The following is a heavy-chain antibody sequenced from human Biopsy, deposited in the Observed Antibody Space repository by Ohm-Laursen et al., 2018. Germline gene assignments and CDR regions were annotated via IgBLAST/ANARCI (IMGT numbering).Heavy chain of an antibody. J-gene: IGHJ5*02. CDR1: GFSLSTSGVG. CDR2: IYWDDDK. CDR3: ARHGSLQLKNWFDP. Sequence: PTQTLTLTRTSSGFSLSTSGVGVGWIRQPPGKALEWLALIYWDDDKHFSPSLKSRLTITKGTSKKQVILTMTNMDPVDTPTYYCARHGSLQLKNWFDPWGQGTLVTVSS. V-gene: IGHV2-5*02.